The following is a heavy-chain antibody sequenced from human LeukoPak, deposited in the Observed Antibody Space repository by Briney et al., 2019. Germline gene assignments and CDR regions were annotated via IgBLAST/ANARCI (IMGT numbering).Heavy chain of an antibody. CDR2: ISPDGSNK. CDR3: FTGSAYYYDS. CDR1: GITFTNYA. J-gene: IGHJ5*01. D-gene: IGHD3-22*01. V-gene: IGHV3-30*01. Sequence: GGSLRLSCAASGITFTNYAMHWVRQAPGKGLEWVAVISPDGSNKYYADSVKGRFTISRDNSMNTLFLQMNSLSSEDTAVYSCFTGSAYYYDSWGQGTLVTVSS.